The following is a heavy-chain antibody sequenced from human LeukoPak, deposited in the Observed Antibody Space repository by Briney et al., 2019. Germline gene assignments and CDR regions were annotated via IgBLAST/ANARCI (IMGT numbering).Heavy chain of an antibody. J-gene: IGHJ4*02. CDR3: ARDKWSDIVASQRVPFDY. CDR2: ISSSGSYI. CDR1: GFTFSSYS. D-gene: IGHD5-12*01. Sequence: PGGSLRLSCAASGFTFSSYSMNWVRQAPGKGLEWVSSISSSGSYIYYADSVKGRFTISRDNAKNSLYLQMNSLRAEDTAVYYCARDKWSDIVASQRVPFDYWGQGTLVTVSS. V-gene: IGHV3-21*01.